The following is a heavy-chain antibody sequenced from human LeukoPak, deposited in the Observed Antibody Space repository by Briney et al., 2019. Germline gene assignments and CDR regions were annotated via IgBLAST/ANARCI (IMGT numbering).Heavy chain of an antibody. D-gene: IGHD2-15*01. CDR3: ARRYCSGSSCYLFDY. Sequence: GESLKISCKGSGYSFTNYWIGWVSQMPGKGLEWMGIIHPRDSDTRYSPSFQGQVTISADKSISTAYLQWSSLKASDTAMYYCARRYCSGSSCYLFDYWGQGTLVTVSS. J-gene: IGHJ4*02. CDR2: IHPRDSDT. V-gene: IGHV5-51*01. CDR1: GYSFTNYW.